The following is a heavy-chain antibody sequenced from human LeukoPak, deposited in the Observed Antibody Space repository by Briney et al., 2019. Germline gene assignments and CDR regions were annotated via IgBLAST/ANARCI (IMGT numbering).Heavy chain of an antibody. V-gene: IGHV3-7*03. Sequence: GGSLRLSCAASGFTFSSHWMSWVRQVAGKGLEWVANIREDGSEKYYVDSVKGRFTISRDNAKNSLLLQMNSLRAEDTAVYYCARDSRYSRGVGDFDYWGQGTLVIVSS. D-gene: IGHD5-18*01. CDR1: GFTFSSHW. CDR3: ARDSRYSRGVGDFDY. J-gene: IGHJ4*02. CDR2: IREDGSEK.